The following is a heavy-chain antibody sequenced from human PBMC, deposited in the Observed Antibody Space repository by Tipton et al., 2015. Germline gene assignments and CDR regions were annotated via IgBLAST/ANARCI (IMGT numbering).Heavy chain of an antibody. Sequence: TLSLTCAVSAYSISSDYYWSWIRQPPGKGLEWIGEINHSGSTNYNPSLKSRVTISVDTSKNQFSLKVNSVTAADTAVYYCARVPGQWLDNWGRGTLVTVSS. J-gene: IGHJ4*02. D-gene: IGHD6-19*01. CDR2: INHSGST. V-gene: IGHV4-34*01. CDR1: AYSISSDYY. CDR3: ARVPGQWLDN.